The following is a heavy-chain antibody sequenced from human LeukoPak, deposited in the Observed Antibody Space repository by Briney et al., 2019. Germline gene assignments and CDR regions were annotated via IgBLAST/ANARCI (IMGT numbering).Heavy chain of an antibody. D-gene: IGHD6-13*01. CDR3: ARPIAAAGDPFDY. Sequence: SETLSLTCTVSGCTISSNSINWVWIRPPPGKGLEWVGSIYYSGSTYYNPSLKSRVTISVDTSKNQFSLKLSSVTAADTAVYYCARPIAAAGDPFDYWGQGTLVTVSS. CDR2: IYYSGST. J-gene: IGHJ4*02. V-gene: IGHV4-39*01. CDR1: GCTISSNSIN.